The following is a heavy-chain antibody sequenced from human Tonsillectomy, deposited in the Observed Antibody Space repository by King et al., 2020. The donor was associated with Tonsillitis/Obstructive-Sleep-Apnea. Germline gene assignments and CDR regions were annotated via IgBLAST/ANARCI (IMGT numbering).Heavy chain of an antibody. CDR1: GFSLSTSGVG. J-gene: IGHJ5*02. D-gene: IGHD3-10*01. V-gene: IGHV2-5*02. CDR2: IYWDDNK. Sequence: TLKESGPTLVKPTQTLTLTCTFSGFSLSTSGVGVGWIRQPPGKALEWLAPIYWDDNKRYSPSLKSRLTITKDTSKNQVVLTMTNMDPVDTATYYCAHSLTVRGVNNWFDPWGQGTLVTVSS. CDR3: AHSLTVRGVNNWFDP.